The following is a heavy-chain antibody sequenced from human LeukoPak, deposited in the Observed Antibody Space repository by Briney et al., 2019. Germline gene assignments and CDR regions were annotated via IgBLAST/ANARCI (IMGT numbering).Heavy chain of an antibody. CDR3: AGPLFRSSGWADY. V-gene: IGHV3-48*04. Sequence: GGSLRFSCAASGFTFSSYSMNWVRQAPGKGLEWVSYISSSTSTMYYADSVKGRFTISRDNAKNSLYLQMNSLRAEDTAVYYCAGPLFRSSGWADYWGQGTLVTVSS. CDR2: ISSSTSTM. D-gene: IGHD6-19*01. CDR1: GFTFSSYS. J-gene: IGHJ4*02.